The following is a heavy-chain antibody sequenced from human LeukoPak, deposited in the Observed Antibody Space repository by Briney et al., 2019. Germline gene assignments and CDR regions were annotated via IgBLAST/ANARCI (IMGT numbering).Heavy chain of an antibody. CDR1: GFTFSSYS. CDR3: ARDNTAMALNLGVDY. CDR2: ISSSSSYI. V-gene: IGHV3-21*06. J-gene: IGHJ4*02. D-gene: IGHD5-18*01. Sequence: PGGSLRLSCAASGFTFSSYSMNWVRQAPGKGLEWVSSISSSSSYIYYSDSVKGRFTISRDNAKNSLYLQMNSLRAEDTAVYYCARDNTAMALNLGVDYWGQGTLVTVSS.